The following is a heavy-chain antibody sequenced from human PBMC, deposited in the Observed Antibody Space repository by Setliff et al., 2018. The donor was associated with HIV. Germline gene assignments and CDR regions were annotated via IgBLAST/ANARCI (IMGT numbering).Heavy chain of an antibody. Sequence: SETLSLTCTVSGDSISSSSYYWSWIRQPAGKELEWIGHIYTSGSTNYNPSLKSRVTISVDKSKNQFSLKLSSVTAADTAVYYCASPGGYCSGGSCSGEDYWGQGTLVTVSS. CDR3: ASPGGYCSGGSCSGEDY. J-gene: IGHJ4*02. V-gene: IGHV4-61*09. CDR2: IYTSGST. CDR1: GDSISSSSYY. D-gene: IGHD2-15*01.